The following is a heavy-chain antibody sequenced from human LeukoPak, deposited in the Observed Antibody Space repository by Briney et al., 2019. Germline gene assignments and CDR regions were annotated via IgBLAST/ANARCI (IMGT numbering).Heavy chain of an antibody. V-gene: IGHV4-59*01. CDR3: ARARGPGFFFDY. Sequence: SETLSLTCTVSGGPISSYYWSWIRQPPGKGLEWIGHIYYSGSTNYNPSLKSRVTISVDTSKYQFTLKLSSVTAADTAVYYCARARGPGFFFDYWGQGTLVTVSS. J-gene: IGHJ4*02. CDR1: GGPISSYY. CDR2: IYYSGST. D-gene: IGHD3-10*01.